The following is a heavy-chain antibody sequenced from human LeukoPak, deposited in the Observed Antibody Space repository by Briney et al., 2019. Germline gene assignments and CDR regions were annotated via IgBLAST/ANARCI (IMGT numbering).Heavy chain of an antibody. D-gene: IGHD3-9*01. J-gene: IGHJ4*02. Sequence: GRSLRLSCAASGFTFSSYGMHWVRQAPGKGLEWVAVISYDGSNKYYADSVKGRFTISRDNSKNTLYLQMNSLRAEDTAVYYRAKDHYDILTGYYFPDYWGQGTLVTVSS. CDR1: GFTFSSYG. CDR2: ISYDGSNK. CDR3: AKDHYDILTGYYFPDY. V-gene: IGHV3-30*18.